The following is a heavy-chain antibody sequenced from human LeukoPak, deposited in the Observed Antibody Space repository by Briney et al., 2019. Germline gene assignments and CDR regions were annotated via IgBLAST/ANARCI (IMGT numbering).Heavy chain of an antibody. CDR3: ARYDSSGYYYGY. D-gene: IGHD3-22*01. V-gene: IGHV1-69*05. J-gene: IGHJ4*02. Sequence: SVKVSCKASGGTFSSYAISWVRQAPGQGLEWMGRIIPIFGTANYAQKFQGRVTITTDESTSTAYMELSSLRSEDTAVYYCARYDSSGYYYGYWGQGTLVTVSS. CDR1: GGTFSSYA. CDR2: IIPIFGTA.